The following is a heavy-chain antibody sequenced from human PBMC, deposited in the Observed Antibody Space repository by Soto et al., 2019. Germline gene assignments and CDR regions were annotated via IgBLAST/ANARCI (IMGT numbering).Heavy chain of an antibody. D-gene: IGHD6-19*01. V-gene: IGHV3-23*01. CDR1: GFTFSSYA. CDR3: AKDKYSSGATYFDY. J-gene: IGHJ4*02. Sequence: GGALRVCCVACGFTFSSYAMSWVRQAPGKGLEWVSAISGSGGSTYYADSVKGRFTISRDNSKNTLYLQMNSLRAEDTAVYYCAKDKYSSGATYFDYRGQGTLVIVSS. CDR2: ISGSGGST.